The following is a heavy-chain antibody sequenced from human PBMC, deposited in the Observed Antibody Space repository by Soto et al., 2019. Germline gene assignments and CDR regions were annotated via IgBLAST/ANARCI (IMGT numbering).Heavy chain of an antibody. CDR3: ARDLQDSRHCYDMDG. D-gene: IGHD6-13*01. CDR2: ISYSGST. Sequence: QVQLQESGPGLVKPSQTLSLTCTVSGGSISSGGYYWSWIRQHPGKGLEWIGYISYSGSTYSNPSLKSRFTIPVDTSKTQFSLKLSSVTAADTAVYYCARDLQDSRHCYDMDGWGQGNTVTVSS. V-gene: IGHV4-31*03. J-gene: IGHJ6*02. CDR1: GGSISSGGYY.